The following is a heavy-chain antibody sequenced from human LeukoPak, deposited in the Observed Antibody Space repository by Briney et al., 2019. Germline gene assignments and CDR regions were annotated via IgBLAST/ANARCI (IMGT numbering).Heavy chain of an antibody. CDR2: IYSTGST. D-gene: IGHD6-6*01. J-gene: IGHJ6*03. CDR1: GGSISRYY. V-gene: IGHV4-4*07. Sequence: SETLSLTCSVPGGSISRYYWSWIRKPAGKGLEWIGRIYSTGSTNYNPSLKSRVTMSVDTSKNQFSLKLSSVAAADTAVYYCARYSSSSSDYYYYMDVWGKGTTVTVSS. CDR3: ARYSSSSSDYYYYMDV.